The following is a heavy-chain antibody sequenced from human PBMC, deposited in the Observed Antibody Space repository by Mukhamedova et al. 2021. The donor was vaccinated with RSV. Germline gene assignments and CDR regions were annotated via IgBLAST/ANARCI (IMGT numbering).Heavy chain of an antibody. CDR3: ARDGHDFWSGYYTVNWFYP. J-gene: IGHJ5*02. V-gene: IGHV4-39*07. CDR2: IYYSGST. Sequence: GKGLDWIGSIYYSGSTYYNPSLKSRVTISVDTSKNQFSLKLSSVTAADTAVYYCARDGHDFWSGYYTVNWFYPWGQGTLVTVSS. D-gene: IGHD3-3*01.